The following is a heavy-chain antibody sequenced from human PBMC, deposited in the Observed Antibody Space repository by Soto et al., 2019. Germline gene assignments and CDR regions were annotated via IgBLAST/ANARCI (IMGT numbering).Heavy chain of an antibody. J-gene: IGHJ4*02. D-gene: IGHD2-2*02. V-gene: IGHV1-18*01. Sequence: QVQLVQSGAEVKKPGASVKVSCKASGYTFTSFGISWVRQAPGQGLEWMGWISTYNGNTKYAQQLQGRVTMTTDTSTSTAYMELRSLRSDDTAVYYCARDDRVSATCYIGYWGQGTLVTVSS. CDR1: GYTFTSFG. CDR2: ISTYNGNT. CDR3: ARDDRVSATCYIGY.